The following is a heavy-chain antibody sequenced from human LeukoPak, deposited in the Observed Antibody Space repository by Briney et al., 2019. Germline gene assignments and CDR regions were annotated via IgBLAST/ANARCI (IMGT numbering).Heavy chain of an antibody. CDR2: ISGSGGST. CDR1: GFTFSSYA. Sequence: GGSLRLSCAASGFTFSSYAMSWVRQAPGKGLEWVSTISGSGGSTYYADSVKGRFTISRDNSKNTLYLQMNSLRAEDTAVFYCAKSRPGGIVFTFGGVIAPPDYWGQGTLVTVSS. J-gene: IGHJ4*02. D-gene: IGHD3-16*02. CDR3: AKSRPGGIVFTFGGVIAPPDY. V-gene: IGHV3-23*01.